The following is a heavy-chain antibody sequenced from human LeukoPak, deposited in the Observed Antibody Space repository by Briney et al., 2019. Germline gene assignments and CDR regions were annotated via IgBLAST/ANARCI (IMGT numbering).Heavy chain of an antibody. CDR1: GFTFSDYP. Sequence: GGSLRLSCATSGFTFSDYPMNWVRRAPGKGLEWVSNIRGSGPGSGSGTYYADSVKGRFIISRDDAKNSVYLQMNSLRIEDSAFYYCARDVNWGFDSWGQGALVTVSS. V-gene: IGHV3-11*04. J-gene: IGHJ4*02. CDR2: IRGSGPGSGSGT. CDR3: ARDVNWGFDS. D-gene: IGHD7-27*01.